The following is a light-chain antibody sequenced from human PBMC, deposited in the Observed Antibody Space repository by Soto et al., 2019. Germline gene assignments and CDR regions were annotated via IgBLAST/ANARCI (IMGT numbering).Light chain of an antibody. V-gene: IGKV1-39*01. Sequence: DIQMTQSPSSLSASVGDRVTMTCRASQSITNYLNWYQQKPGRAPKVLIYAAVSLQSGVPSRFSGSGSGTDFTLTISSLQPEDFASYYCQQSYITPWTFGQGTKVDI. CDR2: AAV. CDR1: QSITNY. J-gene: IGKJ1*01. CDR3: QQSYITPWT.